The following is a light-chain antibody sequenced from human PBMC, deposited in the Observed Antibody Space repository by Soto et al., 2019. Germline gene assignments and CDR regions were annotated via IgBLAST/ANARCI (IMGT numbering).Light chain of an antibody. V-gene: IGKV3-11*01. J-gene: IGKJ1*01. CDR1: QSVSSY. CDR3: QQRSSWPRT. Sequence: EIVLTQSPATLSLSPGERATLSCRASQSVSSYLAWYQQKAGQAPRLLLYDASNRATGIPARFSGSGSGTDFTLTISRLKPEDFAVYYCQQRSSWPRTFGLGTKVEI. CDR2: DAS.